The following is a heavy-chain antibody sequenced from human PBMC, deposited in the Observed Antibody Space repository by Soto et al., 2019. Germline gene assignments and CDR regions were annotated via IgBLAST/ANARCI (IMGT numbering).Heavy chain of an antibody. CDR2: ISSSGSTI. V-gene: IGHV3-11*01. Sequence: QVQLVESGGGLVKPGGSLRLSCAASGFTFSDYYMSWIRQAPGKGLEWVSYISSSGSTIYYADSVKGRFNISRDNPKNSPDLQMNSLRGEDTAVYYCARAVAARSNDAFDIWGQGTMVTVSS. CDR3: ARAVAARSNDAFDI. D-gene: IGHD6-6*01. J-gene: IGHJ3*02. CDR1: GFTFSDYY.